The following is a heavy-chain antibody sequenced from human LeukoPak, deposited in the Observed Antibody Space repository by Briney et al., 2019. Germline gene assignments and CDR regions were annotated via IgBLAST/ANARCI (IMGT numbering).Heavy chain of an antibody. CDR1: GFTFSSYA. V-gene: IGHV3-23*01. D-gene: IGHD3-22*01. J-gene: IGHJ1*01. CDR2: ISGSGGST. Sequence: GGSLRLSCAASGFTFSSYAMSWVRQAPGKGLEWVSGISGSGGSTYYADSVKGRFTISRDNSKNTLYVQMNSLRAEDTAVYYCAKDSGIYYDSSGYYGYFQHWGQGTLVTVSS. CDR3: AKDSGIYYDSSGYYGYFQH.